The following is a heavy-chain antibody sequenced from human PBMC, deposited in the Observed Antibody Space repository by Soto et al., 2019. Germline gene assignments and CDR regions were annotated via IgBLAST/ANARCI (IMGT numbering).Heavy chain of an antibody. D-gene: IGHD3-3*01. J-gene: IGHJ3*02. V-gene: IGHV2-5*02. CDR1: GFSLSTSGVG. CDR2: IYWDDDK. Sequence: SGPTLVNPTQTLTLTCTFSGFSLSTSGVGVGWIRQPPGKALEWLALIYWDDDKRYSPSLKSRLTITKDTSKNQVVLTMTNMDPVDTATYYCAHSLYDFWSGPHPDAFDIWGQGTMVTVSS. CDR3: AHSLYDFWSGPHPDAFDI.